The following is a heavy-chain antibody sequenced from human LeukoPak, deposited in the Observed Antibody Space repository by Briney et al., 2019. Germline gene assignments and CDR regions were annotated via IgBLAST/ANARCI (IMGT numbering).Heavy chain of an antibody. CDR2: IYDDGRT. V-gene: IGHV3-53*01. CDR3: ARDYGEMATTLGLGGLDV. D-gene: IGHD1-1*01. Sequence: GGSLRLSCEASGFTVTANYMTWVRQAPGKGLEWVSVIYDDGRTYYADSVKGRFIVSRDNSRNTLYLQMDRLRAEDTAIYYCARDYGEMATTLGLGGLDVRGQGTTVIVSS. CDR1: GFTVTANY. J-gene: IGHJ6*02.